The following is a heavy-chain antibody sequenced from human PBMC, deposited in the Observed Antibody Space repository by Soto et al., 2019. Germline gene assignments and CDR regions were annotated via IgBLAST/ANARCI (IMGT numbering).Heavy chain of an antibody. CDR1: GGSISSSSYY. J-gene: IGHJ4*02. CDR2: IYYSGST. V-gene: IGHV4-39*01. Sequence: QLQLQESSPGLVKPSETLSLTCTVSGGSISSSSYYWGWIRQPPGKGLEWIGSIYYSGSTYYNPSLKSRVTISVDTSKNQFSLKLSSVTAADTAVYYCARLKGGEENMGWLRVYWGQGTLVTVSS. CDR3: ARLKGGEENMGWLRVY. D-gene: IGHD5-12*01.